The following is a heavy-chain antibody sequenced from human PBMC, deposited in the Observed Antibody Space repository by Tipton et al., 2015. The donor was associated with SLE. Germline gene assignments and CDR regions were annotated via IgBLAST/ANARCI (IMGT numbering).Heavy chain of an antibody. CDR1: GGTFSSYT. J-gene: IGHJ4*02. CDR3: ARDLDYYDSSGYSYYFDY. Sequence: QLVQSGAEVKKPGSSVKVSCKASGGTFSSYTISWVRQAPGQGLEWMGRIIPILGIANYAQKFQGRVTITADKSTSTAYMELSSLRSEDTAVYYCARDLDYYDSSGYSYYFDYWGQGTLVTVSS. V-gene: IGHV1-69*09. D-gene: IGHD3-22*01. CDR2: IIPILGIA.